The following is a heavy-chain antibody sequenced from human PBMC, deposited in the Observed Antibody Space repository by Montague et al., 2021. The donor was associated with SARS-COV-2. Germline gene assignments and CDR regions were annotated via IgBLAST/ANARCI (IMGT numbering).Heavy chain of an antibody. J-gene: IGHJ6*02. D-gene: IGHD1-26*01. Sequence: SETLSLTCAVSRYSIRTSDWWIWVRQPPGKGLEWIGEIYQSGRVNYNSSLKNRVTISVDISKEQFSLTLTSVTAADTAVYYCARDRRSGSYSMDVWGQGTTVIV. CDR2: IYQSGRV. V-gene: IGHV4-4*02. CDR1: RYSIRTSDW. CDR3: ARDRRSGSYSMDV.